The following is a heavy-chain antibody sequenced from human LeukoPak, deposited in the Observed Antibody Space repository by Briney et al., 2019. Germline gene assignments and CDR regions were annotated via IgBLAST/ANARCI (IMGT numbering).Heavy chain of an antibody. CDR1: GDSISSYY. J-gene: IGHJ5*02. CDR3: ARDWDSDWFDP. Sequence: SETLSLTCTFSGDSISSYYWSWIRHPAGKGLDWIERIYTSGSTNYNTSLKSRVTMSVEPSKNQFSLKLSSVTAADTAVYYCARDWDSDWFDPWGQGTLVTVSS. D-gene: IGHD1-26*01. V-gene: IGHV4-4*07. CDR2: IYTSGST.